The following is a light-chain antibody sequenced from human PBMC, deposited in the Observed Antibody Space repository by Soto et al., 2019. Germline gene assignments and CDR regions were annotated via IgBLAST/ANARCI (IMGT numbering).Light chain of an antibody. CDR3: QQYTGPPTT. J-gene: IGKJ5*01. Sequence: EIVLTQSPATLSLSPGERATLSCRAGQGVSSYLAWCQQRPGQAPRLLIYGASTRAAGIPDRFSGSGSGTDFTLTITRLEPEDSAVYFCQQYTGPPTTFGQGTRLEIK. V-gene: IGKV3-20*01. CDR2: GAS. CDR1: QGVSSY.